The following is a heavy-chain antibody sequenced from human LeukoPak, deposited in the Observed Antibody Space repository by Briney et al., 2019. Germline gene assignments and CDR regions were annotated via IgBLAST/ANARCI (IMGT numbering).Heavy chain of an antibody. V-gene: IGHV4-34*01. Sequence: PETLSLTCAVYGGSFSGYYWSWIRQPPGKGLEWIGEINHSGSTNYNPSLKSRVTISVDTSKNQFSLKLSSVTAADTAVYYCARDYCSSTSCTFDYWGQGKLVTVSS. CDR3: ARDYCSSTSCTFDY. CDR1: GGSFSGYY. J-gene: IGHJ4*02. CDR2: INHSGST. D-gene: IGHD2-2*01.